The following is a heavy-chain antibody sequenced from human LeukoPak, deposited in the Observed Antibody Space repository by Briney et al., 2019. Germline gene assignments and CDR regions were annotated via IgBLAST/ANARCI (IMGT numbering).Heavy chain of an antibody. J-gene: IGHJ4*02. V-gene: IGHV1-2*02. D-gene: IGHD1-7*01. CDR1: GYTLTGYS. Sequence: ASVKVSCKASGYTLTGYSVHWVRQAPGQGLEWMGWINPSTGGTTYSRKFQGRVTMTRDTSISTAYMELNRLRSDDTAVYYCARESDWNYLFDYWGQGTLVTVSS. CDR2: INPSTGGT. CDR3: ARESDWNYLFDY.